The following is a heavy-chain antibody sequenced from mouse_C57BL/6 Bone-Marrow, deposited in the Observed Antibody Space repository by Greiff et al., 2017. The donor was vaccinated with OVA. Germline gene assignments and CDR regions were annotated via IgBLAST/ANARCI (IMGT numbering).Heavy chain of an antibody. D-gene: IGHD1-1*01. CDR1: GYTFTSYW. CDR2: IDPSDSYT. V-gene: IGHV1-69*01. CDR3: ATIYYYGSSRLWFAY. J-gene: IGHJ3*01. Sequence: VQLQQPGAELVMPGASVKLSCKASGYTFTSYWMHWVKQRPGQGLEWIGEIDPSDSYTNYNQKFKGKSTLTVDKSSSTAYMQLSSLTSEDSAVYYCATIYYYGSSRLWFAYWGQGTLVTVSA.